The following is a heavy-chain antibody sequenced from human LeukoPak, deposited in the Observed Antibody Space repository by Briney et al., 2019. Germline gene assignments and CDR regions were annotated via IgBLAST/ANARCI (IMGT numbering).Heavy chain of an antibody. V-gene: IGHV3-7*01. J-gene: IGHJ4*02. Sequence: GASLKISCEASGFPFSSYWMSWVRQAPGKGLEWVANIRDDGGEIYYVDSVKGRFTISRDNAKSSLFLQMNSLRAEDAAVYYCARVDYGDYYADYWGQGTLVTVSS. D-gene: IGHD4-17*01. CDR1: GFPFSSYW. CDR2: IRDDGGEI. CDR3: ARVDYGDYYADY.